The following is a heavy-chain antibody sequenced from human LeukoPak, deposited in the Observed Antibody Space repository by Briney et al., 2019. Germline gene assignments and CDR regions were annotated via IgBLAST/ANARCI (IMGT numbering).Heavy chain of an antibody. J-gene: IGHJ4*02. CDR3: AKGLGFWSGYYTPFDY. CDR1: GFTFSSYA. Sequence: RGSLRLSCAASGFTFSSYAMRWVRETPGKGLEWVSGITASGGSTYHADSVKGRFTISRDNSINTLNLQMNNLRAEDTATYYCAKGLGFWSGYYTPFDYWGQGASVTVSS. D-gene: IGHD3-3*01. V-gene: IGHV3-23*01. CDR2: ITASGGST.